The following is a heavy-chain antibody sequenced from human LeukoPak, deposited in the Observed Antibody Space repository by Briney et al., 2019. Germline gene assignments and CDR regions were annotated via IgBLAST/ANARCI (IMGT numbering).Heavy chain of an antibody. CDR3: ARGFTIFGVVNDAFDI. CDR1: GFTFSSYW. D-gene: IGHD3-3*01. CDR2: INSDGSST. Sequence: GGSLRLSCAASGFTFSSYWMHWVRQAPGKGLVWVSRINSDGSSTSYADSVKGRFTISRDNAKNTLYLQMNSLRAEDTAVYYCARGFTIFGVVNDAFDIWGQGTMVTVPS. J-gene: IGHJ3*02. V-gene: IGHV3-74*01.